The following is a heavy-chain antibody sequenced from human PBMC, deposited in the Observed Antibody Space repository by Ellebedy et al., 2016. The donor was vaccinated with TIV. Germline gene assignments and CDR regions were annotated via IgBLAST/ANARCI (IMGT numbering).Heavy chain of an antibody. Sequence: MPGGSLRLSCTVSGGSITTYFWSWIRQPPGKGLDWIGYIHYSGSTNSNPSLKSRVTISVGTSKNHFSLRLSSVTAADTAVYYCARYSCPSGVCTHFDYWGQGALVTVSS. J-gene: IGHJ4*02. V-gene: IGHV4-59*08. CDR3: ARYSCPSGVCTHFDY. D-gene: IGHD2-8*01. CDR1: GGSITTYF. CDR2: IHYSGST.